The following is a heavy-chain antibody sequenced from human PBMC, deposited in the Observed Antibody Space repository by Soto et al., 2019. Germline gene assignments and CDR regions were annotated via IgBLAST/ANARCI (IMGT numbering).Heavy chain of an antibody. CDR3: ARMIFGRSGEYYFDY. CDR2: IDWDDAK. Sequence: PLSLTCAVSGDSISSYYCMWIRQPPGKALEWLARIDWDDAKFFNTSLKTRLTVSKDTSKNQVVLTMTHMDPVDTATYYRARMIFGRSGEYYFDYWGQGILVTVSS. D-gene: IGHD3-3*01. V-gene: IGHV2-70*04. J-gene: IGHJ4*02. CDR1: GDSISSYYC.